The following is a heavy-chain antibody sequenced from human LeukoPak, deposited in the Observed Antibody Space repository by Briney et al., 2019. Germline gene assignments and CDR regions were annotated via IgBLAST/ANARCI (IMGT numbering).Heavy chain of an antibody. Sequence: SVKVSCKASGGTFSNYAITWVRQAPGQGLEWMGGIIPILGTATYAQKLQGRVTITTDESTSTAYMELSSLRSEDTAVYYCARVGAYYYGSGTYEDYWGQGTLVTVSS. CDR2: IIPILGTA. V-gene: IGHV1-69*05. CDR1: GGTFSNYA. CDR3: ARVGAYYYGSGTYEDY. J-gene: IGHJ4*02. D-gene: IGHD3-10*01.